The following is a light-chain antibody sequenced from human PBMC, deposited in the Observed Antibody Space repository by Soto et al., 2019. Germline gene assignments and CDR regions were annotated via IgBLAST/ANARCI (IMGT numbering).Light chain of an antibody. Sequence: QSVLTQPPSVSGAPGQRVTISCTGSSSNIGAGYDVHWYQQLPGTAPKLLIYGNSNRPSGVPDRFSGSKSGPSASLAITGLKAEDEADYDCQSYDSSLSGGVFGGGTKLTVL. V-gene: IGLV1-40*01. CDR2: GNS. CDR3: QSYDSSLSGGV. CDR1: SSNIGAGYD. J-gene: IGLJ3*02.